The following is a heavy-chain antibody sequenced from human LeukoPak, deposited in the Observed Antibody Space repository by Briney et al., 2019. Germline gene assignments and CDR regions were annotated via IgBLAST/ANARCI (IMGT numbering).Heavy chain of an antibody. V-gene: IGHV4-59*11. CDR3: ARDFYGSGIYFDY. J-gene: IGHJ4*02. Sequence: PSETLSLTCTVSGGFISSLYWSWIRQPPGKGLEWLGYIYYSGSTYYNPSLKSRVTLSVDTSKNQFSLDLSSVTAADTAVYYCARDFYGSGIYFDYWGQGTLVTVSS. D-gene: IGHD3-10*01. CDR1: GGFISSLY. CDR2: IYYSGST.